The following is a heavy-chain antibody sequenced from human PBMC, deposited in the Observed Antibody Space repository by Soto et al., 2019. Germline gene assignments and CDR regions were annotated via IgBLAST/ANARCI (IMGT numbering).Heavy chain of an antibody. Sequence: SVKVSCKASGYTFSSYDINWVRQATVQGLEWMGWMNPNSGNTGYAQKFQGRVTMTRNTSISTAYMELSSLKSEDTAVYYCARCGKHGYDFWSGYLYYFDYWGQGTLVTVSS. CDR1: GYTFSSYD. D-gene: IGHD3-3*01. CDR3: ARCGKHGYDFWSGYLYYFDY. J-gene: IGHJ4*02. CDR2: MNPNSGNT. V-gene: IGHV1-8*01.